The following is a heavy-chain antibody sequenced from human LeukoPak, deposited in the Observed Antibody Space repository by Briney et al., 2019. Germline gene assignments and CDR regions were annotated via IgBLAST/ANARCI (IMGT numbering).Heavy chain of an antibody. CDR1: GFPVRSRY. J-gene: IGHJ1*01. D-gene: IGHD3-3*01. CDR3: ASLEGGPSDGR. Sequence: WGSLRLSCEVSGFPVRSRYMTWVRQPPGKGLECVAVIYSGGTTYHIDSVKGRFTISRDISKSTMYLEMNNLRVEDTATYYCASLEGGPSDGRWGQGTLVIVSS. CDR2: IYSGGTT. V-gene: IGHV3-53*01.